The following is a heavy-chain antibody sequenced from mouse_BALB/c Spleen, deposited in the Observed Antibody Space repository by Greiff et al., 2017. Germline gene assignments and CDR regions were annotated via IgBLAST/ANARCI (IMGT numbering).Heavy chain of an antibody. D-gene: IGHD2-12*01. CDR1: GFSLTSYG. CDR3: ARELLFFDY. J-gene: IGHJ2*01. CDR2: IWAGGST. Sequence: VMLVESGPGLVAPSQSLSITCTVSGFSLTSYGVPWVLQPPGKGLEWLGVIWAGGSTNYNSALMSRLSISKDNSKSQVFLKMNSLQTDDTAMYYCARELLFFDYWGQGTTLTVSS. V-gene: IGHV2-9*02.